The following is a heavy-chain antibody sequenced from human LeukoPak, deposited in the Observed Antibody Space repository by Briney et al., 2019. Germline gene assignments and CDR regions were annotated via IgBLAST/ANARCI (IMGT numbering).Heavy chain of an antibody. Sequence: GGSLRLSCTASGLTFSSYGMRWVRQAPGKGLEWVSGISSSGAGTYYADSVKGRFTISRDNSKNTLYLQMNSLRGEDTAVYYCAKVVGYTSSWYFDYWGQGTLVTVSS. CDR2: ISSSGAGT. J-gene: IGHJ4*02. CDR3: AKVVGYTSSWYFDY. D-gene: IGHD6-13*01. V-gene: IGHV3-23*01. CDR1: GLTFSSYG.